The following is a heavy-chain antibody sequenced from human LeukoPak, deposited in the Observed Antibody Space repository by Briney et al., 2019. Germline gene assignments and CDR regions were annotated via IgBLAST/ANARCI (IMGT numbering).Heavy chain of an antibody. D-gene: IGHD5-18*01. J-gene: IGHJ4*02. V-gene: IGHV3-23*01. CDR1: GFSFSDYS. Sequence: GGSLRLSCTASGFSFSDYSVTWVRQAPGKGLEWVSPISGSGENTYYADSMKGRFTISRDNSKNSLSLQLNSLRAEDTAVYYRARLQEPFEQWLPFDSWGQGTLVIVSS. CDR2: ISGSGENT. CDR3: ARLQEPFEQWLPFDS.